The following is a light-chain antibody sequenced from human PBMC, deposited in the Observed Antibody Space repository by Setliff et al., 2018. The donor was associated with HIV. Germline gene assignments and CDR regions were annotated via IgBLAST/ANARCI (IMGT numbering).Light chain of an antibody. CDR1: ASDIGNYKY. Sequence: QSALTQPRSVSGSPGQSVTISCTGTASDIGNYKYVSWYQQHPEKAPKLILYDVSQRPSGVPDRFSGSKSGNTASLTISGLQAEDEGDYYCSSYTTTSTLRVFGAGTKVTVL. CDR3: SSYTTTSTLRV. V-gene: IGLV2-11*01. J-gene: IGLJ1*01. CDR2: DVS.